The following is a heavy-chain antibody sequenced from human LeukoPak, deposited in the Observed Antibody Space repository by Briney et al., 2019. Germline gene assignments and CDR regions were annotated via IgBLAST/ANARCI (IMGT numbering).Heavy chain of an antibody. CDR2: IRNDGSDK. V-gene: IGHV3-30*02. CDR1: GFTFSSYG. Sequence: GGSLRLSCEASGFTFSSYGMHWVRQAPGKGLEWVALIRNDGSDKYYADSVKGRFTISSDNSKNTMFLQMNRLRDEDTAVYYCARGLRGPDYWGQGTQVTVSS. CDR3: ARGLRGPDY. J-gene: IGHJ4*02.